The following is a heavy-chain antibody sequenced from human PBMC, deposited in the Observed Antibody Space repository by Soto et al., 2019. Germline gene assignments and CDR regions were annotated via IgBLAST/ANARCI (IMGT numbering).Heavy chain of an antibody. J-gene: IGHJ4*02. Sequence: SETLSLTCNVSGDSVSIGGYHLSWVRQPPGKGLEWIGYIYFSGITNYNPSLKSRVTISLDTSKNQFSLRLASVTAADTAVYYCAREVLTKSGGDKGFDSWGQGNLFTV. CDR1: GDSVSIGGYH. CDR2: IYFSGIT. CDR3: AREVLTKSGGDKGFDS. V-gene: IGHV4-61*08. D-gene: IGHD3-3*01.